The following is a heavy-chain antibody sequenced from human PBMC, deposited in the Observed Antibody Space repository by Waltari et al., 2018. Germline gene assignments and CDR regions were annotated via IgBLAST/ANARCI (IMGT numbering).Heavy chain of an antibody. V-gene: IGHV1-46*01. Sequence: QVQLVQSGAEVKKPGASVKVSCKASGYTFTSYYMHWVRQAPGQGLEWMGIINPRGGSTSYAQKFQGRVTMTRDTSTSTVYMELSSLRSEDTAVYYCARVGQRGIAAAGSDYWGQGTLVTVSS. D-gene: IGHD6-13*01. J-gene: IGHJ4*02. CDR1: GYTFTSYY. CDR2: INPRGGST. CDR3: ARVGQRGIAAAGSDY.